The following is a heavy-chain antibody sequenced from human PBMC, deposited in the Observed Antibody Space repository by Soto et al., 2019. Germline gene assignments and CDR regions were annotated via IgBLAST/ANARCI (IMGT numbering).Heavy chain of an antibody. CDR2: IIPIFETA. Sequence: QVQLVQSGAELKKPGSSVRVSCKISGDSFSSYAISWVRQAPGAGLEWVGGIIPIFETANYAQKFQGRVTITAGEATTTAYMEVTRLRPEDTAIFYCATSDSSSWQHDYWGQGTLITVSS. D-gene: IGHD6-13*01. V-gene: IGHV1-69*01. CDR1: GDSFSSYA. CDR3: ATSDSSSWQHDY. J-gene: IGHJ4*02.